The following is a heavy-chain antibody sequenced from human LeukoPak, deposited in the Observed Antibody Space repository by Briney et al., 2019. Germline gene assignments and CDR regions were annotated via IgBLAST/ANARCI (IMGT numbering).Heavy chain of an antibody. J-gene: IGHJ4*02. V-gene: IGHV1-2*02. Sequence: ASVKVSCKASGYTFTGYYMHWVRQAPGQGLEWMGWINPNSGGTNYAQKFQGRVTMTRDTSISTAYMELSRLRSDDTAVYYCAREISSTVVTGYFDYWGQGTLVTVSS. CDR2: INPNSGGT. CDR1: GYTFTGYY. CDR3: AREISSTVVTGYFDY. D-gene: IGHD4-23*01.